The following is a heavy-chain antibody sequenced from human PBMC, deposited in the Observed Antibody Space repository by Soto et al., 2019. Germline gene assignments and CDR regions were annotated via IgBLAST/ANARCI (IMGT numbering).Heavy chain of an antibody. V-gene: IGHV1-69*01. Sequence: QVQLVQSGPEVKKPGSSVKVSCEASGGTFSNFAVNWVRQAPGQGLEWVGGIIPLFNVAKYAQKFEGRVTSVADDSTSTAYMDLSSLRSDDTAMYYCAASGMDVLGYDYKGTEGLDIWGPGTMVTVAS. CDR1: GGTFSNFA. D-gene: IGHD4-4*01. CDR3: AASGMDVLGYDYKGTEGLDI. CDR2: IIPLFNVA. J-gene: IGHJ3*02.